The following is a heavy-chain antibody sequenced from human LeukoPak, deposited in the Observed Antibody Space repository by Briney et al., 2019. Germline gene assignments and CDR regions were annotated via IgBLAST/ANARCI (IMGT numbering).Heavy chain of an antibody. V-gene: IGHV3-74*01. D-gene: IGHD6-13*01. CDR1: GFSFSGHW. CDR2: ISPTGSTT. CDR3: ARGPNSNWSGLDF. Sequence: GGSLRLSCTASGFSFSGHWMHWARQLPGKGLVWVSRISPTGSTTSYADSVKGRYTVSRDNAKNTLYLQVNNPRAEDTAVYYCARGPNSNWSGLDFWGQGTLLTVSS. J-gene: IGHJ4*02.